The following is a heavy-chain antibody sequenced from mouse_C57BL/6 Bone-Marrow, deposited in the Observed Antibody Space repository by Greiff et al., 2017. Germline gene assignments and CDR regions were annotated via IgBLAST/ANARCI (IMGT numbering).Heavy chain of an antibody. J-gene: IGHJ4*01. CDR3: ALDGYYNYYAMDN. D-gene: IGHD2-3*01. V-gene: IGHV1-26*01. Sequence: SGYTFTDYYMNWVKQSHRKSLEWIGDFNPNNGGTRYNQKFKGKATLTVDKSSSTAYMELRTLTSDDSAVYYSALDGYYNYYAMDNWGQGNSGIGS. CDR2: FNPNNGGT. CDR1: GYTFTDYY.